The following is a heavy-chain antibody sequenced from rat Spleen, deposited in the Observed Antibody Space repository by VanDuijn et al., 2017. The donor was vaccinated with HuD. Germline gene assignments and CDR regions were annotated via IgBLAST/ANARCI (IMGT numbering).Heavy chain of an antibody. CDR3: ARSAKYYYDGSYYYVHYDY. J-gene: IGHJ2*01. CDR2: INSPGSS. V-gene: IGHV3-3*01. Sequence: EVQLQESGPGLVKPSQSLSLTCSVTGSSITNSYRWNWIRKFPGNKLEWMGYINSPGSSNYNPSLKSRISITRDTSKNQFFLQVNSVTTEDTAMYFCARSAKYYYDGSYYYVHYDYWGQGVMVTVSS. D-gene: IGHD1-12*02. CDR1: GSSITNSYR.